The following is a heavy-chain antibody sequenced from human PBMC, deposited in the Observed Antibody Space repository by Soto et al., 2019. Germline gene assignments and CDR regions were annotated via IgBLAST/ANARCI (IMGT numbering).Heavy chain of an antibody. CDR1: GISFSRSA. V-gene: IGHV1-58*01. CDR3: AAGGVLLWSPNYYCHGMDV. D-gene: IGHD2-21*01. CDR2: IVVGSGDT. J-gene: IGHJ6*02. Sequence: GASVKVSCKASGISFSRSAVHWVRQARGQSLEWMGWIVVGSGDTKYGQKFQQRVIITSDMSTSTAYMELSGLRSDDTATYYCAAGGVLLWSPNYYCHGMDVWGQGTTVTVSS.